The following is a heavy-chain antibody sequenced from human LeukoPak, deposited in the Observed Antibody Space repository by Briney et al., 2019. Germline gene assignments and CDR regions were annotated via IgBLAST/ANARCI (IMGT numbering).Heavy chain of an antibody. CDR1: GFTFSSYW. CDR2: IKQDGSEK. J-gene: IGHJ4*02. D-gene: IGHD3-3*01. Sequence: GGSLRLSCAASGFTFSSYWMSWVRQAPGKGLEWVANIKQDGSEKYYVDSVKGRFTISRDNAKNSLYLQMNSLRAEDTAVYYCARHYDFWSGYSVDYWGQGTLVTVSS. V-gene: IGHV3-7*01. CDR3: ARHYDFWSGYSVDY.